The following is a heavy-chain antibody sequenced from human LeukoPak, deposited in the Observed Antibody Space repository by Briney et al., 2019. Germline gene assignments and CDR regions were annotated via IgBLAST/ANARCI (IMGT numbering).Heavy chain of an antibody. CDR3: TRVLAFSSSRRS. D-gene: IGHD6-13*01. CDR1: GFTFATYN. CDR2: INASNTTK. Sequence: GGSLRLSCATSGFTFATYNMYWVRQAPGKGPEWIAYINASNTTKYYADSVKGRFTISRDNAKTSLFLQMNSLRADDTAVYYCTRVLAFSSSRRSWGQGTLVTVSS. J-gene: IGHJ5*02. V-gene: IGHV3-48*01.